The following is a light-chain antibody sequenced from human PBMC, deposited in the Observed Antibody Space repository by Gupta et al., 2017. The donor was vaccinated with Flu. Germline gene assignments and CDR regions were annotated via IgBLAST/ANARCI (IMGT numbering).Light chain of an antibody. V-gene: IGKV3-20*01. CDR3: QQYGSSPYS. CDR1: QCVSSSY. CDR2: GAS. J-gene: IGKJ2*03. Sequence: IVLTQSPGTLSLSTGERATLSCRASQCVSSSYLAWYQQKPGQAPRLLIYGASSRATGIPDRFSGSGSGTDFTLTISRLEPEDFAVYYCQQYGSSPYSFGQGTKLEIK.